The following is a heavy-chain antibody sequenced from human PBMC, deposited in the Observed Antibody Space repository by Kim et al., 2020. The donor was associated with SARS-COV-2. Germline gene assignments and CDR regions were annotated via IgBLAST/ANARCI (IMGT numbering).Heavy chain of an antibody. J-gene: IGHJ6*02. CDR3: ARVGDYGDYVSRGYGYYYGMDV. D-gene: IGHD4-17*01. CDR2: IIPIFGTA. CDR1: GGTFSSYA. Sequence: SVKVSCKASGGTFSSYAISWVRQAPGQGLEWMGGIIPIFGTANYAQKFQGRVTITADESTSTAYMELSSLRSEDTAVYYCARVGDYGDYVSRGYGYYYGMDVWGQGTTVTVSS. V-gene: IGHV1-69*13.